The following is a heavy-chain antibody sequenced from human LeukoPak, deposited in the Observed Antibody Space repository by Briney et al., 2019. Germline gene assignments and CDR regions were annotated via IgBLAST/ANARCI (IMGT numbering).Heavy chain of an antibody. Sequence: GGSLRLSCVASGFTFSSYSMNWVRQAPGKGLEWVSSISSSSSYIYYADSVKGRFTISRDNAKNSLYLQMNSLRAEDTAVYYCARTIFGVVIIPYFDYWGQGTLVTVSS. CDR1: GFTFSSYS. J-gene: IGHJ4*02. D-gene: IGHD3-3*01. CDR2: ISSSSSYI. CDR3: ARTIFGVVIIPYFDY. V-gene: IGHV3-21*01.